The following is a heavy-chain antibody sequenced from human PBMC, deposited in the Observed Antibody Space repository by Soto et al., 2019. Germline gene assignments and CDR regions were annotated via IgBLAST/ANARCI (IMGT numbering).Heavy chain of an antibody. CDR2: IYYSGST. V-gene: IGHV4-59*01. CDR1: GGSISSYY. Sequence: SETLSLTCTVSGGSISSYYWSWIRQPPGKGLEWIGYIYYSGSTNYNPSLKSRVTISVDTSKNQFSLRLSSVTAADTAVYYCAGLQAAGIKPTWRALFDPCGQGTLVTVSS. D-gene: IGHD6-13*01. CDR3: AGLQAAGIKPTWRALFDP. J-gene: IGHJ5*02.